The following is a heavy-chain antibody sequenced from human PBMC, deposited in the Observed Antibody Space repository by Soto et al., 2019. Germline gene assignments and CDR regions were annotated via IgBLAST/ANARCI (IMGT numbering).Heavy chain of an antibody. CDR3: AGGSGWESES. V-gene: IGHV3-7*05. CDR1: EFTFTTYW. Sequence: EVQLVESGGGLVQPGGSLRLSCAVSEFTFTTYWMTWVRQAPGKGLEWVANIKEDGGQKNYLEPVRGRFTISRDNAKKSLFLEMSSLRVEDTAVYFCAGGSGWESESWGQGTLVTVSS. CDR2: IKEDGGQK. D-gene: IGHD6-19*01. J-gene: IGHJ4*02.